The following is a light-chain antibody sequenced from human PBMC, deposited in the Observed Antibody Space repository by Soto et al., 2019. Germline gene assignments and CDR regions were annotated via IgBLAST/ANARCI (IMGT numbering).Light chain of an antibody. Sequence: QSVLTQPPSVSGTPGQTFSISCAGTSSNLGADYDVHWYQQLLGTAPRLLIFGNRVRPSGVPDRFSGSKSVTSASLAITGLQAEDEAIYYCQSYDNSLTTAIFGAGTQLTVL. CDR3: QSYDNSLTTAI. J-gene: IGLJ2*01. CDR2: GNR. CDR1: SSNLGADYD. V-gene: IGLV1-40*01.